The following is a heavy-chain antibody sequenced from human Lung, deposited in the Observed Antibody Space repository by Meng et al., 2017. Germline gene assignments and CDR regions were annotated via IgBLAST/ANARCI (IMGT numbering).Heavy chain of an antibody. CDR2: TYYRSKWYN. CDR3: ARSQQWLDS. CDR1: GDSVSSNSAA. Sequence: HMLQSGPGLVNHSQTPSRTCAISGDSVSSNSAAWNWIRQSPSRGLEWVGRTYYRSKWYNGYAVSVRSRITINPDTSKNQFSLQLNSVTPEDTAVYYCARSQQWLDSRGQGTLVTVSS. J-gene: IGHJ4*02. V-gene: IGHV6-1*01. D-gene: IGHD6-19*01.